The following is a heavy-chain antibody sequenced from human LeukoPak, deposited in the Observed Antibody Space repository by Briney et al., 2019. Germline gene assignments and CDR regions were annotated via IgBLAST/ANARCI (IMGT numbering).Heavy chain of an antibody. Sequence: SVKVSCKASGGTFSSYAISWVRQAPGQGLEWMGGIIPIFGTANYAQKFQGRVSITADESTSTAYMELSSLRSEDTAVYYCARGELLWFGELCPWFDPWGQGTLVTVSS. CDR2: IIPIFGTA. CDR1: GGTFSSYA. V-gene: IGHV1-69*13. D-gene: IGHD3-10*01. J-gene: IGHJ5*02. CDR3: ARGELLWFGELCPWFDP.